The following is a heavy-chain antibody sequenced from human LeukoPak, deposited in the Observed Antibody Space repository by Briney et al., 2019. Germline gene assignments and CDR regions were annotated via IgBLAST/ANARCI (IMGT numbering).Heavy chain of an antibody. CDR1: GGTFSSYA. CDR3: ARDSYYDSSGPYCFDY. CDR2: IIPIFGTA. J-gene: IGHJ4*02. V-gene: IGHV1-69*13. D-gene: IGHD3-22*01. Sequence: GASVKVSCKASGGTFSSYAISWVRQAPGQGLEWMGGIIPIFGTANYAQKFQGRVTITADESTSTAYMELSSLRSEDTAVYYCARDSYYDSSGPYCFDYWGQGTLVTVSS.